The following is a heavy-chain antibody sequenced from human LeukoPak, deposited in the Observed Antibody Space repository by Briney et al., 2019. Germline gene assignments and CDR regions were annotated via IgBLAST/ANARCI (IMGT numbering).Heavy chain of an antibody. CDR3: ARLIDNDNSGDADTFDM. D-gene: IGHD3-22*01. CDR1: GGSIRSHY. CDR2: IDYSGST. J-gene: IGHJ3*02. V-gene: IGHV4-59*11. Sequence: SETLSLTCTVSGGSIRSHYWSWIRQTPGKGLEGIGYIDYSGSTRYNPSLQSRVSISVDTSKNQFSLKLTSVTATDTAVYYCARLIDNDNSGDADTFDMWGQGTVVTVFS.